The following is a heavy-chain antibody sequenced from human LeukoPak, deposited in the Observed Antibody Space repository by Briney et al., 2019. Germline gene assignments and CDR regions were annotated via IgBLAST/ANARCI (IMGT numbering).Heavy chain of an antibody. CDR3: ARNGDYGGNSGLPNY. CDR1: GYSFTSYW. Sequence: GESLKISCKGSGYSFTSYWIGRVRQMPGKGLEWMGIIYPGDSDTRYSPSFQGQVTISADKSISTAYLQWSSLKASDTAMYYCARNGDYGGNSGLPNYWGQGTLVTVSS. J-gene: IGHJ4*02. D-gene: IGHD4-23*01. CDR2: IYPGDSDT. V-gene: IGHV5-51*01.